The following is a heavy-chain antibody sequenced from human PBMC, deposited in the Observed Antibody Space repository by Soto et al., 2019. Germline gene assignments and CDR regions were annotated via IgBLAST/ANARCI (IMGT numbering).Heavy chain of an antibody. V-gene: IGHV1-8*01. CDR2: MNPNSGNT. D-gene: IGHD3-22*01. CDR1: GYTFSDYD. CDR3: TRDYYDSSGYYPKFDY. J-gene: IGHJ4*02. Sequence: GASVKVSCKASGYTFSDYDINWVRQATGQGLEWLGWMNPNSGNTGYVEKFQGRVTITKDTSASTVYMELSSLRSEDTAVYFCTRDYYDSSGYYPKFDYWGQGTLVTVSS.